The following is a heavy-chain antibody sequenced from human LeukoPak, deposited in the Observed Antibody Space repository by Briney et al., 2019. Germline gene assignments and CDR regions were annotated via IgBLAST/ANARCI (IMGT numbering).Heavy chain of an antibody. Sequence: SETLSLTCTVSGGSISSSSYYWGWLRQPPGKGLEWIGSIYHSGSTYYNPSLKSRVTISVDTSKNQFSLKLSSVTAADTAVYYCARDLAYCGGDCYSQLDYDSSGYYDYWGQGTLVTVSS. CDR1: GGSISSSSYY. CDR2: IYHSGST. D-gene: IGHD2-21*02. J-gene: IGHJ4*02. CDR3: ARDLAYCGGDCYSQLDYDSSGYYDY. V-gene: IGHV4-39*07.